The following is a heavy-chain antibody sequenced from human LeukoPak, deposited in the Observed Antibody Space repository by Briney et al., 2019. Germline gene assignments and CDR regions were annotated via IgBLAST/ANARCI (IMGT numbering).Heavy chain of an antibody. D-gene: IGHD6-19*01. CDR3: TTAGGSGWYAFDY. CDR1: GFTFSSSW. CDR2: INSDGSNT. V-gene: IGHV3-74*01. Sequence: GGSLRLSCAASGFTFSSSWMHWVRQAPGKGPVWVSRINSDGSNTVYADSVKGRFSISRDSAKNTVYLQMSSLRVEDTGVYYCTTAGGSGWYAFDYWGQGTLVTVSS. J-gene: IGHJ4*02.